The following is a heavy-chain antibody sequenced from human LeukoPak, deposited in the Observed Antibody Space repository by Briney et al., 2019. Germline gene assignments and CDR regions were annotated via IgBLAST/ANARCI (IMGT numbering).Heavy chain of an antibody. CDR3: ASMGSSSWSSIDY. J-gene: IGHJ4*02. D-gene: IGHD6-13*01. CDR1: GFTFSSYW. Sequence: GGSLRPSCAASGFTFSSYWMSWVRQAPGKGLEWVANIKQDGSEKYYVDSVKGRFTISRDNAKNSLYLQMNSLRAEDTAVYYCASMGSSSWSSIDYWGQGTLVTVSS. CDR2: IKQDGSEK. V-gene: IGHV3-7*01.